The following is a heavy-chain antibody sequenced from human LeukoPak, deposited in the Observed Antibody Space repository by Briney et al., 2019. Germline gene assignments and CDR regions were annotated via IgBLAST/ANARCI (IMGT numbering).Heavy chain of an antibody. CDR2: IYYSGST. D-gene: IGHD3-22*01. CDR3: ARGLGTYYYDSSGWHYFDY. Sequence: PSETLSLTCTVSGGSISSGGYYWSWIRQHPGKGLEWIGYIYYSGSTYYNPSLKSRVTISVDTSKNQFSLKLSSVTAADTAVYYCARGLGTYYYDSSGWHYFDYWGQGTLVTVSS. CDR1: GGSISSGGYY. V-gene: IGHV4-31*03. J-gene: IGHJ4*02.